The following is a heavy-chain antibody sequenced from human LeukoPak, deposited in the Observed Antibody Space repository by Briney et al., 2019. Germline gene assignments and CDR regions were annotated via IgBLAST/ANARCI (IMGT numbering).Heavy chain of an antibody. CDR1: GFTFDDYA. Sequence: GRSLRLSCAASGFTFDDYAMHWVRQAPGKGLERVSGISWNSGSIGYADSVKGRFTISRDNAKNSLYLQMDSLRAEDTAVYYCSGDDREFSTSGLGVWGKGTTVIVSP. J-gene: IGHJ6*04. D-gene: IGHD3-10*01. CDR3: SGDDREFSTSGLGV. V-gene: IGHV3-9*01. CDR2: ISWNSGSI.